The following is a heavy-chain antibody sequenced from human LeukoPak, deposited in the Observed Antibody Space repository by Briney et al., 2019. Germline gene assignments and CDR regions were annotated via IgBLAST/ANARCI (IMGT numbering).Heavy chain of an antibody. CDR3: ARQGMGDPYYFDY. V-gene: IGHV4-59*08. D-gene: IGHD1-26*01. J-gene: IGHJ4*02. CDR2: IYYSGST. Sequence: SETLSLTCTVSGGSISSYYWSWIRQPPGKGLEWIGYIYYSGSTNYNPSLKSRVTISVDTSKNQFSLKLSSVTAAATAVYYCARQGMGDPYYFDYWGQGTLVTVSS. CDR1: GGSISSYY.